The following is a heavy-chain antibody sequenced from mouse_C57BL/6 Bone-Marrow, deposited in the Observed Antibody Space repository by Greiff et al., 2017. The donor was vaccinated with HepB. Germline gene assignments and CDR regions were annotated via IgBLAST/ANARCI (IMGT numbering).Heavy chain of an antibody. CDR3: TTRYFDY. CDR1: GFNIKDDY. J-gene: IGHJ2*01. V-gene: IGHV14-4*01. Sequence: VQLQHSGAELVRPGASVKLSCTASGFNIKDDYMHWVKQRPEQGLEWIGWIDPENGDTEYASKFQGKATITADTSSNTAYLQLSSLTSEDTAVYYCTTRYFDYWGQGTTLTVSS. CDR2: IDPENGDT.